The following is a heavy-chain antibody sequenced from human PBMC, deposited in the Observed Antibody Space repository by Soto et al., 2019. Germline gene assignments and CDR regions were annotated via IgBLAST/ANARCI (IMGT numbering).Heavy chain of an antibody. V-gene: IGHV3-7*05. D-gene: IGHD6-13*01. CDR2: IRQDGSEK. J-gene: IGHJ5*02. Sequence: GGSLRLSYVGSGFTFSSNWMTWVRQAPGKGLEWVGNIRQDGSEKNYVDSVKGRFTISRDNAKNSLYLQMNSLRAEDTAVYYCAKTSSSWYGNWFDPWGQGTLVTVS. CDR1: GFTFSSNW. CDR3: AKTSSSWYGNWFDP.